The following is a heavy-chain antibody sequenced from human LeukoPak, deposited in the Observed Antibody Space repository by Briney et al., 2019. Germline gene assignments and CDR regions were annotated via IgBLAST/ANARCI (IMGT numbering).Heavy chain of an antibody. CDR2: ISWDGGST. D-gene: IGHD1-1*01. CDR1: GFTFDDYA. V-gene: IGHV3-43D*03. CDR3: AKDSGTGEAYYMDV. J-gene: IGHJ6*03. Sequence: GGSLRLSCAASGFTFDDYAMHWVRQAPGKGLEWVSLISWDGGSTYYADSVKGRFTISRDNSKNSLYLQMNSLRAEDTALYYCAKDSGTGEAYYMDVWGKGTTVTVSS.